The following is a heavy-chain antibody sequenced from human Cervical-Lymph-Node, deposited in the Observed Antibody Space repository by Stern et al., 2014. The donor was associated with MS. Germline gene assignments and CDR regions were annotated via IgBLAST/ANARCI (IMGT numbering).Heavy chain of an antibody. CDR1: GFTFSDYY. CDR2: IPSGGTAR. D-gene: IGHD3-10*01. J-gene: IGHJ4*02. Sequence: VQLVESGGGLVKPSGSLRLSCAASGFTFSDYYMSWIRQAPGKGLEWVSSIPSGGTARYYADSVKGRFTVSRDNAKNSLYLQMNSLRVEDTAVYYCAKGGSGSYLVYWGQGRLVTVSS. V-gene: IGHV3-11*01. CDR3: AKGGSGSYLVY.